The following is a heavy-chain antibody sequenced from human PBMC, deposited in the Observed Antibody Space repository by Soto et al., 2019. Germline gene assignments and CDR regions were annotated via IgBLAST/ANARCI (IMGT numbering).Heavy chain of an antibody. CDR3: ARHGAPIVATIRWWFDP. CDR1: GDSISSGDYY. D-gene: IGHD5-12*01. V-gene: IGHV4-61*08. J-gene: IGHJ5*02. CDR2: IYYSGST. Sequence: PSETLSLTCTVSGDSISSGDYYWSWIRQPPGKGLEWIGYIYYSGSTNYNPSLKSRVNISVDTSKNQFSLKLSSVTAADTAVYYCARHGAPIVATIRWWFDPWGQGTLVTVSS.